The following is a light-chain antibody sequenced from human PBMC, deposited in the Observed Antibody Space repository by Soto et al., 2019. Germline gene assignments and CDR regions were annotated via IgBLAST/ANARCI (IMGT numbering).Light chain of an antibody. CDR1: SSDVGGYNY. CDR3: SSYAGSNNLI. J-gene: IGLJ2*01. Sequence: QSALTQPPSASGSPGQSVTISCTGTSSDVGGYNYVFWYQHHPGKAPKVMIYKVTKRPSGVPDRFSGSKSGNTASLTVSGLQAEDEADYYCSSYAGSNNLIFGGGTKVTVL. CDR2: KVT. V-gene: IGLV2-8*01.